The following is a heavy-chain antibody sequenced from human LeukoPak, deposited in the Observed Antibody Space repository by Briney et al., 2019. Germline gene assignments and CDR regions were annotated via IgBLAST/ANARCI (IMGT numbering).Heavy chain of an antibody. CDR3: AREYCSSTSCSDSGSEY. V-gene: IGHV4-39*01. D-gene: IGHD2-2*01. Sequence: SGTLSLTCTVSGGSISSSSYYWGWIRQPPGKGLEWIGSIYYSGSTYYNPSLKSRVTISVDTSKNQFSLKLSSVTAADTAVYYCAREYCSSTSCSDSGSEYWGQGTLVTVSS. J-gene: IGHJ4*02. CDR2: IYYSGST. CDR1: GGSISSSSYY.